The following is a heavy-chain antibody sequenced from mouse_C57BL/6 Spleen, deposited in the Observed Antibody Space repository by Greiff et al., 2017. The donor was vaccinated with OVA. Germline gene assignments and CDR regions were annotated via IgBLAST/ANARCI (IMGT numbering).Heavy chain of an antibody. CDR2: IWRGGST. V-gene: IGHV2-5*01. Sequence: VQLVESGPGLVQPSQSLSITCTVSGFSLTSYGVHWVRQSPGKGLEWLGVIWRGGSTDYNAAFMSRLSITKDNSKSQVFFKMNSQQADDTAIYYCAKNEGYYGSRGYFDVWGTGTTVTVSS. CDR1: GFSLTSYG. CDR3: AKNEGYYGSRGYFDV. D-gene: IGHD1-1*01. J-gene: IGHJ1*03.